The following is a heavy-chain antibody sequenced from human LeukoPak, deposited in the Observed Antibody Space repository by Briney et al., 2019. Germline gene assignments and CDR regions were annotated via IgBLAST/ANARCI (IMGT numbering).Heavy chain of an antibody. D-gene: IGHD3-22*01. CDR2: IKQDGSEK. J-gene: IGHJ3*02. CDR3: ARDSPIADYYASSYDAFDI. Sequence: PGGSLRLSCAASGFTFSSYWMSWVRQAPGKGLEWVANIKQDGSEKYYVDSVKGRFTISRDNAKNSLYLQMNSLRAEDTAIYYCARDSPIADYYASSYDAFDIWGQGTMVTVSS. CDR1: GFTFSSYW. V-gene: IGHV3-7*01.